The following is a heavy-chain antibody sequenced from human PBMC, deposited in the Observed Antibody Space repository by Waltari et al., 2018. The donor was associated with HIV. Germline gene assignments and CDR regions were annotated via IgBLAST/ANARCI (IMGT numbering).Heavy chain of an antibody. Sequence: QVQLVESGGGVVQPGRSLRLSCAASGFTFSSYAMHWVRQAPGKGLEWVAVRSDDGSNKDYADSVKGRFTISRDNSKNTLYLEMNSLRAEDTAVYYCAGYYYDSSGYFDDWGQGTLVTVSS. J-gene: IGHJ4*02. CDR1: GFTFSSYA. CDR2: RSDDGSNK. D-gene: IGHD3-22*01. CDR3: AGYYYDSSGYFDD. V-gene: IGHV3-30*04.